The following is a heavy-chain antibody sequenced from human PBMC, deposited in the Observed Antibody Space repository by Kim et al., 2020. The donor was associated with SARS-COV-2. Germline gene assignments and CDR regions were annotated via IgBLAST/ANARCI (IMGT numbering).Heavy chain of an antibody. J-gene: IGHJ5*02. D-gene: IGHD2-2*01. CDR2: ISAYNGNT. CDR3: ARDLGGYCSSTSCYRGVWGWFDP. CDR1: GYTFTSYG. Sequence: ASVKVSCKASGYTFTSYGISWVRQAPGQGLEWMGWISAYNGNTNYAQKLQGRVTMTTDTSTSTAYMELRSLRSDDTAVYYCARDLGGYCSSTSCYRGVWGWFDPWGQGTLVTVSS. V-gene: IGHV1-18*01.